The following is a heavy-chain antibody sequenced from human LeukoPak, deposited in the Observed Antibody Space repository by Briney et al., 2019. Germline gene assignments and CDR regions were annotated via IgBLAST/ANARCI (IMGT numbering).Heavy chain of an antibody. V-gene: IGHV3-30*03. Sequence: GKSLRLSCAASGFTFTSYGMHWVRQAPGKGLEWVSFISFDGSIQYYGVSVKGRFTISADNSKNTLFLHMNSLRTEDTAVYYCAIPYGDFVYWGQGMLVIVSS. CDR3: AIPYGDFVY. D-gene: IGHD4-17*01. J-gene: IGHJ4*02. CDR1: GFTFTSYG. CDR2: ISFDGSIQ.